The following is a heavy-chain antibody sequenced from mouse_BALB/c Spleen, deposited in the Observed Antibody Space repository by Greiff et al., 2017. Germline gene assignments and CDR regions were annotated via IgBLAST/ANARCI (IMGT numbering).Heavy chain of an antibody. CDR2: ISSGGSYT. J-gene: IGHJ4*01. CDR1: GFTFSSYG. Sequence: EVQGVESGGDLVKPGGSLKLSCAASGFTFSSYGMSWVRQTPDKRLEWVATISSGGSYTYYPDSVKGRLTISRDNAKNTLYLQMSSLKSEDTAMYYCARHEAPYAMDYWGQGTSVTVSS. CDR3: ARHEAPYAMDY. V-gene: IGHV5-6*01.